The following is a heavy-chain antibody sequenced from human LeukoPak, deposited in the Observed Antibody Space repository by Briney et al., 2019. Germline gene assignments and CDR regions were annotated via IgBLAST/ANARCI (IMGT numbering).Heavy chain of an antibody. V-gene: IGHV4-59*01. Sequence: KPSETLSLTCTVSGVSISSYYWSWIRQPPGKGLEWIGYIYYSGSTNYNPSLKSLATISVDTSKNQFSLKLSSVTAADTAVYYCARGQLGSGMDDPWGQGTLVTVSS. CDR1: GVSISSYY. CDR2: IYYSGST. J-gene: IGHJ5*02. CDR3: ARGQLGSGMDDP. D-gene: IGHD3-10*01.